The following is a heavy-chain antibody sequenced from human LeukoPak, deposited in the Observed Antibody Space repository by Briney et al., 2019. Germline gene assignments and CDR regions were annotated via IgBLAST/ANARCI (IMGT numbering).Heavy chain of an antibody. Sequence: PSETLSLTCAVYGGSFSGYYWSWIRQPPGKGLEWIGEINHSGSTNYNPSLKSRVTISVDTSKNQFSLKLSSVTAADTAVYYCARGQEVDCGGGSCHLDAFDIWGQGTMVTVSS. CDR1: GGSFSGYY. V-gene: IGHV4-34*01. CDR2: INHSGST. D-gene: IGHD2-15*01. CDR3: ARGQEVDCGGGSCHLDAFDI. J-gene: IGHJ3*02.